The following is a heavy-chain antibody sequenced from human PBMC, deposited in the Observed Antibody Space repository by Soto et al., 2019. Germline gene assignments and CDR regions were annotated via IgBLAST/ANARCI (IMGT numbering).Heavy chain of an antibody. V-gene: IGHV3-21*06. Sequence: EVQLVESGGGLIQPGGSLRLSCAASGFSVTTNYMTWVRQAPGKGPEWVSSISSTTNYIYYGDSMKGRFTISRDNAKNSLYLEMNSLRAEDTAVYYCARESEDLTSNFDYWGQGTLVTVSS. CDR3: ARESEDLTSNFDY. CDR1: GFSVTTNY. CDR2: ISSTTNYI. J-gene: IGHJ4*02.